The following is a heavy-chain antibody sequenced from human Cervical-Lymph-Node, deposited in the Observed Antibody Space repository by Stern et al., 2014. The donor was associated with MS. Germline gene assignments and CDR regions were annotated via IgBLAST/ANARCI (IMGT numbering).Heavy chain of an antibody. Sequence: VQLVESGGGLVKPGGSLRLSCDASGFTFSHYSINWVRQAPGKGLEWISSISHTFTHTYYADSVEGRFTISRDSAKNSVLLHMASLRAEDTAVYYCARARVGDYARSPHLDSWGRGTLVSVSS. CDR3: ARARVGDYARSPHLDS. J-gene: IGHJ4*02. V-gene: IGHV3-21*01. CDR2: ISHTFTHT. D-gene: IGHD4-17*01. CDR1: GFTFSHYS.